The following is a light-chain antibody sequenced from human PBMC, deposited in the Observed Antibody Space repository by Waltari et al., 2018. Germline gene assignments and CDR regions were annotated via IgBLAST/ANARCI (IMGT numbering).Light chain of an antibody. CDR2: DAS. CDR1: QGIDNY. CDR3: QQFDNLVYT. J-gene: IGKJ2*01. Sequence: IQLTQSPSSLSASVGDRVTIPCRASQGIDNYLGWYQQKPGKAPKLLIYDASNLETGVPSRFSGSGSGTDFSFTISSLQPEDIATYYCQQFDNLVYTFGQGTKLEIK. V-gene: IGKV1-33*01.